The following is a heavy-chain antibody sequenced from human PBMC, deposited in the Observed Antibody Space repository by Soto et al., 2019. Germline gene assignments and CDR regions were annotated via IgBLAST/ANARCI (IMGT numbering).Heavy chain of an antibody. Sequence: TSETLSLTCTVSGGSINNHYWSWIRQPPGKGLEWIGFIRYSGSTNYNPSLKSRAPITVDTSKSQFSLKLSSVTAADTAVYYCVRYGQGVNYESSVALDILFQCAMGT. V-gene: IGHV4-59*11. CDR2: IRYSGST. CDR1: GGSINNHY. J-gene: IGHJ3*02. CDR3: VRYGQGVNYESSVALDI. D-gene: IGHD3-22*01.